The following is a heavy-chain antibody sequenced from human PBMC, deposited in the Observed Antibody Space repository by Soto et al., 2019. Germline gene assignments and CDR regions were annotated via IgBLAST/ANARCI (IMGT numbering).Heavy chain of an antibody. CDR2: IYYSGST. CDR3: ARRDGGYDSRFDY. Sequence: SETLSLTCTVSGGSISSGDYYWSWIRQPPGKGLEWIGYIYYSGSTYYNPSLKSRVTISVNTSKNQFSLKLSAVTAADTAAYYCARRDGGYDSRFDYWGQGTLVTVSS. J-gene: IGHJ4*02. V-gene: IGHV4-30-4*01. D-gene: IGHD5-12*01. CDR1: GGSISSGDYY.